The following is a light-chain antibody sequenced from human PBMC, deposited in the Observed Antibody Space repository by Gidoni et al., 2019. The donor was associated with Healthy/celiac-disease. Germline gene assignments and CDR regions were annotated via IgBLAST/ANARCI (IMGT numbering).Light chain of an antibody. CDR3: QQYKSYPLT. V-gene: IGKV1-16*02. Sequence: DIQITQSPSSLSASVGDRVTITCRASQGISNYLAWFQQEPGKAPKSLIYAASSLQRGVPSKFSGRGSGTDVTLTISNLQPEDFGIYYCQQYKSYPLTFGGXTKVEIK. CDR2: AAS. J-gene: IGKJ4*01. CDR1: QGISNY.